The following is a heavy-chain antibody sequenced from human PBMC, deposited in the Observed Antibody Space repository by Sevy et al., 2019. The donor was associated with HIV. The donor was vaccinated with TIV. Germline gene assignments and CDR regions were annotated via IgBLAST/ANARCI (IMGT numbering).Heavy chain of an antibody. D-gene: IGHD3-3*01. J-gene: IGHJ4*02. CDR2: IYSGGTT. Sequence: GESLKISCAASGFTVSTNYMSWVRQAPGKGLEWVSVIYSGGTTYYADSVKGRFTISRDKSKNRLYLQMNSLRAEDTAVYYCAREFGDGYNPRYYFDYWGQGTLVTVSS. CDR1: GFTVSTNY. CDR3: AREFGDGYNPRYYFDY. V-gene: IGHV3-53*01.